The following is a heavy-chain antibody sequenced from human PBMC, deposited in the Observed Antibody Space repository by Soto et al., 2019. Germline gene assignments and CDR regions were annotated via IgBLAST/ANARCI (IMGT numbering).Heavy chain of an antibody. J-gene: IGHJ5*02. CDR1: GGTFSSYA. Sequence: QVQLVQSGAEVKKPGSSVKVSCKASGGTFSSYAISWVRQAPEQGLEWMGGIITIFGTANYAQKFKGRVKITADESTSTAYMELSSLRSEDTAMYYWARGVVVVQAAISWFDTWVQGTLVTVSS. CDR2: IITIFGTA. V-gene: IGHV1-69*01. D-gene: IGHD2-2*01. CDR3: ARGVVVVQAAISWFDT.